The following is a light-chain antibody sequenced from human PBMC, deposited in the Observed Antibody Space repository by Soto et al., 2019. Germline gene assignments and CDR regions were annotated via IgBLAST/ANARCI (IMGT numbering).Light chain of an antibody. CDR2: DAS. Sequence: EIVLTQSPATLSLSPGDRVTLSCRASQTVGSYLSWYQHSPGQGPRLLVYDASNRATGIPARFSGSGSETDFTLTISSLEPEDFAVYYCQQRLHWPITFGQGTRLEIK. J-gene: IGKJ5*01. V-gene: IGKV3-11*01. CDR1: QTVGSY. CDR3: QQRLHWPIT.